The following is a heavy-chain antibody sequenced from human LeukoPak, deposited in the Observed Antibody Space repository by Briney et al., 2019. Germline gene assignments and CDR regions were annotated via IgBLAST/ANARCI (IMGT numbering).Heavy chain of an antibody. CDR1: GFTFSNYG. J-gene: IGHJ4*02. Sequence: PGWSLRLSCAGAGFTFSNYGMHWVRPAPSKGLAWLAVISYEGRTMYYADSVMGRFTISRDNSRNTLFLQMNSLSPDDTAVYYCAKEGTAQISTWYDNWGQGTLVTVSS. V-gene: IGHV3-30*18. D-gene: IGHD2-2*01. CDR3: AKEGTAQISTWYDN. CDR2: ISYEGRTM.